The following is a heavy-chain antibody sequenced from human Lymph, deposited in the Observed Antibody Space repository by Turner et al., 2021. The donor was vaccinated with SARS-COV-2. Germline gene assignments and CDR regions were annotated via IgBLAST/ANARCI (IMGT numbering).Heavy chain of an antibody. V-gene: IGHV3-53*02. CDR3: ARDLGTYGMDV. CDR1: GIIVSRNY. CDR2: IYSGGTT. Sequence: EVQLVETGGGLIQPGGSLSLSCAASGIIVSRNYMNWVRQAPGKGLECVSVIYSGGTTYYADSVKGRFTISRDNSKNTLYLQMNSLRVEDTAVYYCARDLGTYGMDVWGQGTTVTVSS. D-gene: IGHD6-13*01. J-gene: IGHJ6*02.